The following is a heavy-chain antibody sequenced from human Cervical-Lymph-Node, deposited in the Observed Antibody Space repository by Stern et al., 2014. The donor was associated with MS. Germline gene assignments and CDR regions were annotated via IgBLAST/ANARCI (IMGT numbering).Heavy chain of an antibody. CDR2: INSDGSST. Sequence: EVQLVESGGGLVQPGGSLRLSCAVSGFTFSSYWMHWVRQAPGKGLVWVSRINSDGSSTSYADSVKGRFTISRDNAKNTLYLQMNSLRAEDTAGYYCAREDTLVRGVVNYDVFDIWGQGTMVTVSS. CDR3: AREDTLVRGVVNYDVFDI. J-gene: IGHJ3*02. V-gene: IGHV3-74*01. D-gene: IGHD3-10*01. CDR1: GFTFSSYW.